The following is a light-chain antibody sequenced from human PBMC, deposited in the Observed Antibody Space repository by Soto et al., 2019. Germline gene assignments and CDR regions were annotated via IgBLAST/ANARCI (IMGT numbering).Light chain of an antibody. Sequence: DIQMTQSPSTLSGSVGDRLTITCRVSQTISSWLAWYQQKPGRAPKLLIYKASTLKSGVPSRFSGSGSGTDFTLTISSLQPEDVATDYCQQSYSSPITFGQGTRLEIK. CDR1: QTISSW. CDR2: KAS. J-gene: IGKJ5*01. CDR3: QQSYSSPIT. V-gene: IGKV1-5*03.